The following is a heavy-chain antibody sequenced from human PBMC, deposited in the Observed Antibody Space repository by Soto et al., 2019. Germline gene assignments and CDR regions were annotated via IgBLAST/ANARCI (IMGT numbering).Heavy chain of an antibody. V-gene: IGHV1-69*12. CDR2: IIPIFGTA. D-gene: IGHD3-22*01. CDR3: VTEGDGSGSYYYGMDV. CDR1: GGTFSSYA. J-gene: IGHJ6*02. Sequence: QVQLVQSGAAVKKPGSSVKVSCKASGGTFSSYAITWVRQAPGQGLEWMGGIIPIFGTANYAQKFQGRVTITADESTSTAYMELSSLRSEDTAVYYCVTEGDGSGSYYYGMDVWGQGTTVTVSS.